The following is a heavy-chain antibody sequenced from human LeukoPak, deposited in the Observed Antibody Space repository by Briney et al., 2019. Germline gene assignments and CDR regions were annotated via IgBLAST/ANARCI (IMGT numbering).Heavy chain of an antibody. J-gene: IGHJ1*01. CDR2: THASGSF. CDR1: GDSISSDTYY. V-gene: IGHV4-61*02. D-gene: IGHD4-23*01. CDR3: ARYLDYGGNSRVFQH. Sequence: PSETLSLTCTVSGDSISSDTYYWSWIRQPAGKGLQWIGRTHASGSFMYNPSLKSRLTISIDTSKKQFSLKLSSVTAADTAVYYCARYLDYGGNSRVFQHWGQGTLVTVSS.